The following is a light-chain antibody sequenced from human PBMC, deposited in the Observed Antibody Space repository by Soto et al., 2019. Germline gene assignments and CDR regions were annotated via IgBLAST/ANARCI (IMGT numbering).Light chain of an antibody. CDR1: SSDVGYYNY. Sequence: QSALTQPASVSESPGQSITISCTGTSSDVGYYNYVAWYQQHPGKAPKLMIYDVSNRPSGVSNRFSGSKSGNTASLTISGLQGEDEADYYCSSYTSSSTYVFGTGTKLTVL. V-gene: IGLV2-14*03. CDR2: DVS. J-gene: IGLJ1*01. CDR3: SSYTSSSTYV.